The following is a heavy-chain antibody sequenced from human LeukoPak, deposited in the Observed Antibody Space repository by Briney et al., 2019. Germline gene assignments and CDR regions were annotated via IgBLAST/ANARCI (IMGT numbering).Heavy chain of an antibody. CDR1: GFTFDDYA. Sequence: GGSLRLSCAASGFTFDDYAMHWVRQAPGKGLEWVSGISWNSGSIGYADSVKGRFTISRDNAKNSLYLQMNSLRAEDTAVYYCARDRSGTATDYWGQGTLVTVSS. V-gene: IGHV3-9*01. CDR3: ARDRSGTATDY. J-gene: IGHJ4*02. CDR2: ISWNSGSI.